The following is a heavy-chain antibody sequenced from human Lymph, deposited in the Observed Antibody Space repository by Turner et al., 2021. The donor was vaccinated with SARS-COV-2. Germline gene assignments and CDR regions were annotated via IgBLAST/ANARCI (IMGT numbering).Heavy chain of an antibody. V-gene: IGHV3-33*01. CDR3: AREGQVGVTTGVDY. D-gene: IGHD1-26*01. CDR1: GFTFSTYG. Sequence: QVQLVESGGGVVQPGRSLRLSCAASGFTFSTYGMHWVRQAPGKGLEWVAVIWYDGSNKYYADSVKGRFTISRDNSKNTLYLQMNSLRAEDTAVYYCAREGQVGVTTGVDYWGQGTLVTVSS. CDR2: IWYDGSNK. J-gene: IGHJ4*02.